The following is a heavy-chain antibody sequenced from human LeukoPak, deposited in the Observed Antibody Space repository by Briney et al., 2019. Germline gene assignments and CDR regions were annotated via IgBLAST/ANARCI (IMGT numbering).Heavy chain of an antibody. D-gene: IGHD6-6*01. CDR1: GFTFSSYW. Sequence: PGGSLRLSCAASGFTFSSYWLHWVRQAPGKGLEWVSVISGSGGSTYYADSVKGRFTISRDNSKNTLYLQMNSLRAEDTAVYYCAKDWSIAARRGDNWFDPWGQGTLVTVSS. CDR3: AKDWSIAARRGDNWFDP. CDR2: ISGSGGST. V-gene: IGHV3-23*01. J-gene: IGHJ5*02.